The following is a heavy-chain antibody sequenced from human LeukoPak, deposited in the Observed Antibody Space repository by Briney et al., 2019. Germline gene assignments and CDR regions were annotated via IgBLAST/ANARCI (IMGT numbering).Heavy chain of an antibody. CDR1: GFTFSSYS. D-gene: IGHD3-3*01. V-gene: IGHV3-21*01. Sequence: PGGSLRLSCAASGFTFSSYSMNWVRQAPGKGLEWVSSISSSSSYIYYADSVKGRFTISRDNAKNSLYLQMNSLRAEDTAVYYCARVSDYDFRSYGMDVWGQGTTVTVSS. J-gene: IGHJ6*02. CDR2: ISSSSSYI. CDR3: ARVSDYDFRSYGMDV.